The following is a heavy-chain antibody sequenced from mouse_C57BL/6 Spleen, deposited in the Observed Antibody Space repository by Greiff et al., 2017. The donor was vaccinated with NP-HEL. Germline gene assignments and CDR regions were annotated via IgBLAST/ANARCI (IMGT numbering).Heavy chain of an antibody. CDR1: GYTFTSYW. D-gene: IGHD1-1*01. CDR3: ARPGYGSSSYYAMDY. Sequence: VQLQQPGAELVMPGASVKLSCKASGYTFTSYWMHWVKQRPGQGLEWIGEIDPSDSYTNYNQKFKGKSTLTVDKSSSTAYMQLSSLTSEDSAVYYCARPGYGSSSYYAMDYWGQGTSVTVSS. V-gene: IGHV1-69*01. CDR2: IDPSDSYT. J-gene: IGHJ4*01.